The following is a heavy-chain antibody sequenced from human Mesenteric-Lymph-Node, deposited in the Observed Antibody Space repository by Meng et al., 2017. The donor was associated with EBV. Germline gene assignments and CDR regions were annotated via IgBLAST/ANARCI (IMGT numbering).Heavy chain of an antibody. CDR2: IYHSGST. CDR1: VASIISSNG. CDR3: ARTIAGEYGDYVVPLDY. D-gene: IGHD4-17*01. V-gene: IGHV4-4*03. J-gene: IGHJ4*02. Sequence: GSGLWRPPGTPSLPCAVSVASIISSNGWSWVGQPPGKGLEWIGEIYHSGSTNYNPSLTSRVTISVDKSKNQFSLKLSSVTAADTAVYYCARTIAGEYGDYVVPLDYWGQGTLVTVSS.